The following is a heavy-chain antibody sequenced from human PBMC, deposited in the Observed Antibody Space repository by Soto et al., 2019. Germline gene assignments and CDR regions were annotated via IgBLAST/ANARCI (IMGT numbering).Heavy chain of an antibody. Sequence: QVQLQESGPGLVKPSQTLSLTCTVSGGSISSGGYYWSWIRQHPGKGLEWIGYIYYSGSTYYNPSLKSRVTISVDTSKNQFSLKLSSVTAADTAVYYCARVGRRITIFGSPVGMDVWGQGTTVTVSS. CDR1: GGSISSGGYY. CDR2: IYYSGST. V-gene: IGHV4-31*03. D-gene: IGHD3-3*01. J-gene: IGHJ6*02. CDR3: ARVGRRITIFGSPVGMDV.